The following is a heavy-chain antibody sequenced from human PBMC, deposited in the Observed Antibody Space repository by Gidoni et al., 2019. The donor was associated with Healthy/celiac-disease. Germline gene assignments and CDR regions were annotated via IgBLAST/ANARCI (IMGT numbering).Heavy chain of an antibody. CDR1: GFPFSSSS. J-gene: IGHJ6*02. Sequence: EVQLVESGGGLVKPGGSLRLSCAASGFPFSSSSMHWVRQAPGKGLEWVSSISSSSSYIYYADSVKGRFTISRDNAKNSLYLQMNSLRAEDTAVYYCARERDYSSSSPAYYYYGMDVWGQGTTVTVSS. CDR2: ISSSSSYI. CDR3: ARERDYSSSSPAYYYYGMDV. V-gene: IGHV3-21*01. D-gene: IGHD6-13*01.